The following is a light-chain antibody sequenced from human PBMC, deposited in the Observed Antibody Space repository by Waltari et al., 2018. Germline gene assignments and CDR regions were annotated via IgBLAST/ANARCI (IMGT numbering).Light chain of an antibody. J-gene: IGKJ1*01. CDR2: GAS. V-gene: IGKV3-20*01. CDR1: QSVSSSY. CDR3: QQYGSSPGGT. Sequence: EIVLTQSPGTLSLSPGERATLSCRASQSVSSSYLAWYQQKPGQAPRLLIYGASSRATGIPDRFSGSWSGTDFTLTISRLEPEDFAVYYCQQYGSSPGGTFGQGTKVEIK.